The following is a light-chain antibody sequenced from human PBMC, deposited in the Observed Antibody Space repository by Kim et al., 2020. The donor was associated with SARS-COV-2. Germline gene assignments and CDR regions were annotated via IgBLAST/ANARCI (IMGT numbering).Light chain of an antibody. CDR3: QAWDSSTAV. V-gene: IGLV3-1*01. CDR2: QDS. J-gene: IGLJ2*01. CDR1: NLGNKY. Sequence: SYELTQPPSVSVSPGQTASITCSGDNLGNKYACCYQQKPGQSPVLVIYQDSKRPSGIPERFSGSNSGNTATLTISGTQAMDEADYYCQAWDSSTAVFGGGTQLTVL.